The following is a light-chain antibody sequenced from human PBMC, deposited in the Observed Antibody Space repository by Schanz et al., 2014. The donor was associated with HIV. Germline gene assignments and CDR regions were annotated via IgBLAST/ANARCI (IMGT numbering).Light chain of an antibody. J-gene: IGKJ1*01. CDR1: QGVRSSY. CDR3: QQYGASPWT. CDR2: GES. Sequence: EIVLTQSPGTLSLSPGERATLSCRASQGVRSSYLACYQQRLGQAPRLVIYGESISATGIPDRFSGSGSGTDFTLTINRLDPADSAVYYCQQYGASPWTFGQGTKVEI. V-gene: IGKV3-20*01.